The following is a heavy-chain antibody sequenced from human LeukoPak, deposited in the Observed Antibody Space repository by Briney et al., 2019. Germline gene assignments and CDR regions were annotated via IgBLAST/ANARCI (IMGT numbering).Heavy chain of an antibody. CDR1: GYSISSGYY. J-gene: IGHJ5*02. Sequence: SETLSLTCTVSGYSISSGYYWGWIRQPPGKGLEWIGSIYHSGSTYYNPSLKSRVTISVDTSKNQFSLKLSSVTAADTAVYYWARDLIASGYYYSNWFDPWGQGTLVTVSS. CDR2: IYHSGST. D-gene: IGHD3-22*01. CDR3: ARDLIASGYYYSNWFDP. V-gene: IGHV4-38-2*02.